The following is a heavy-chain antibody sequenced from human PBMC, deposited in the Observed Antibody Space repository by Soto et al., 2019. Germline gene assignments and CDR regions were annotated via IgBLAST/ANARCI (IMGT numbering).Heavy chain of an antibody. V-gene: IGHV4-39*01. Sequence: PSETLSLTCTVSGGSISSSSYYWGWIRQPPGKGLEWIGSIYYSGSTYYNPSLKSRVTISVDTSKNQFSLKLSSVTAADTAVYYCARHLVLGYCSGGSCYGPNWFDPWGQGTLVTVSS. CDR2: IYYSGST. J-gene: IGHJ5*02. CDR3: ARHLVLGYCSGGSCYGPNWFDP. CDR1: GGSISSSSYY. D-gene: IGHD2-15*01.